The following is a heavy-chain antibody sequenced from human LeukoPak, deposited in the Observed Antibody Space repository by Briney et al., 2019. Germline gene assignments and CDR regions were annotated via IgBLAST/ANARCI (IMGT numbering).Heavy chain of an antibody. V-gene: IGHV4-30-4*01. D-gene: IGHD2-15*01. J-gene: IGHJ4*02. CDR2: IYYSGST. CDR3: ARGGWWTQAPDY. Sequence: SETLSLTCTVSGGSISSGDYYWSWIRQPPGKGLEWIGYIYYSGSTYYNPSLKSRVTILVDTSKNQFSLKLSSVTAADTAVYYCARGGWWTQAPDYWGQGTLVTVSS. CDR1: GGSISSGDYY.